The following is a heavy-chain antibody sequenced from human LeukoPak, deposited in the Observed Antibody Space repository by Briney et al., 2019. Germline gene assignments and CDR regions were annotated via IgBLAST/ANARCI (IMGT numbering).Heavy chain of an antibody. CDR3: ARGIAVAAHYYYYYMDV. CDR1: GGSFSGYY. J-gene: IGHJ6*03. CDR2: INHSGST. D-gene: IGHD6-19*01. V-gene: IGHV4-34*01. Sequence: SETLSLTCAVYGGSFSGYYWSWIRQPPGKGLEWIGEINHSGSTNYNPSLKSRVTISVDTSKNQFSLKLSSVTAADTAVYYCARGIAVAAHYYYYYMDVWGKGTTVTVSS.